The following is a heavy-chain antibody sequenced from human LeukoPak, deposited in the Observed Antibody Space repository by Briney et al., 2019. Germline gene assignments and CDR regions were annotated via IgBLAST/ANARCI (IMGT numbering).Heavy chain of an antibody. CDR1: GGTFSSYT. CDR3: ASAAIDREYFQH. J-gene: IGHJ1*01. V-gene: IGHV1-69*01. D-gene: IGHD2-2*01. Sequence: SVKVSCKASGGTFSSYTINWVRQAPGQGLEWMGGIIPIFGTPKYAQKFQGRVTITADESTSTAYMELSSLRSEDTAVYYCASAAIDREYFQHWGQGTLVTVS. CDR2: IIPIFGTP.